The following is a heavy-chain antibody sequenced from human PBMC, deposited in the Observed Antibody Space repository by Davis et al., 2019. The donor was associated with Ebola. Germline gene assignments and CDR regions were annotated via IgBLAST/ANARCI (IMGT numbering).Heavy chain of an antibody. J-gene: IGHJ4*02. V-gene: IGHV3-30*13. D-gene: IGHD6-13*01. CDR2: VSYDGKTK. Sequence: GESLKISCAASGFIFSNYGIHWVRQAPGKGLEWVAAVSYDGKTKYYADSVKGRFTISRDNSKSRLYLQMNSLRAEDTAVYYCAKDHDVEQQLVWWWYFDYWGQGTLVTVSS. CDR1: GFIFSNYG. CDR3: AKDHDVEQQLVWWWYFDY.